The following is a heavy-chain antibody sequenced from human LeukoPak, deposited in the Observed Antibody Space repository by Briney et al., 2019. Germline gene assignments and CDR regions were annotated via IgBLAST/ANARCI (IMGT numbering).Heavy chain of an antibody. CDR2: ISGSGGST. Sequence: GGSLRLSCAASGFTFISYAMSWVRQAPGKGLEWVSAISGSGGSTYYADSVKGRFTISRDNSKNTLYLQMNSLRAEDTAVYYCAKLGIYCSSTSCYIDYWGQGTLVTVSS. V-gene: IGHV3-23*01. CDR3: AKLGIYCSSTSCYIDY. D-gene: IGHD2-2*02. J-gene: IGHJ4*02. CDR1: GFTFISYA.